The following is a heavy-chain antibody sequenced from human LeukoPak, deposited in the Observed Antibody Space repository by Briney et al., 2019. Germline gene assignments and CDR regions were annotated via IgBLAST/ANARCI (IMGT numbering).Heavy chain of an antibody. CDR3: ARVVDSGYEYNWLDP. D-gene: IGHD5-12*01. J-gene: IGHJ5*02. Sequence: SETLSLTCTVSGGSISSGSYYWSWIRQPAGEGLEWIGRIYSSGSTNYNPSLKSRVTISVDTSKNQFSLKLSSVTAADTAVYYCARVVDSGYEYNWLDPWGQGTLVTVSS. CDR2: IYSSGST. V-gene: IGHV4-61*02. CDR1: GGSISSGSYY.